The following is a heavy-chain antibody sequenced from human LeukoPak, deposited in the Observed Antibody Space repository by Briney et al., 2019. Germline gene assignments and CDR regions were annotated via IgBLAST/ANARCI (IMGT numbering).Heavy chain of an antibody. V-gene: IGHV3-43*01. Sequence: GGSLRLSCAASGFTFDDYTMHWVRQAPGKVLEWVSLIRWDGGSTYYADSGKGRFTISRDNSKNSLYLQMNSLRTEDTALYYCAKGKAGTPEYFQHWGQGTLVTVSS. CDR3: AKGKAGTPEYFQH. D-gene: IGHD6-19*01. J-gene: IGHJ1*01. CDR2: IRWDGGST. CDR1: GFTFDDYT.